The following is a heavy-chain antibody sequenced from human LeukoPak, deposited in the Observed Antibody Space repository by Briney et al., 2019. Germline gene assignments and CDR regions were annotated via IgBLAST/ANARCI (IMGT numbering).Heavy chain of an antibody. D-gene: IGHD4-17*01. CDR2: IYPGNSNT. CDR1: GYSFTSYW. V-gene: IGHV5-51*01. J-gene: IGHJ4*02. CDR3: ARSPNDYGDSAFDY. Sequence: GESLKISWQGSGYSFTSYWIGWVRQMPGKGLEWMGIIYPGNSNTRYSPSFQGQVTISADTSISTAYLQCTSPKDSDTAMYYCARSPNDYGDSAFDYWGQGTLVTVSS.